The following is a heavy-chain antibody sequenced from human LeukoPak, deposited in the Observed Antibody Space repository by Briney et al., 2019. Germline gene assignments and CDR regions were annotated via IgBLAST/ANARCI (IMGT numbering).Heavy chain of an antibody. CDR3: AKDFSPVVVAEDYYYYTDV. CDR1: GFTFSSYG. D-gene: IGHD3-22*01. CDR2: IRYDGSNK. J-gene: IGHJ6*03. V-gene: IGHV3-30*02. Sequence: HAGGSLRLSCAASGFTFSSYGMHWVRQAPGKGLEWVAFIRYDGSNKYYADSVKGRFTISRDNSKNTLYLQMNSLGAEDTAVYYCAKDFSPVVVAEDYYYYTDVWGKGTTVTVSS.